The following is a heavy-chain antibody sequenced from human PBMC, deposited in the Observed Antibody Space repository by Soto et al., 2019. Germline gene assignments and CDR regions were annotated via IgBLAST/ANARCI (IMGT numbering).Heavy chain of an antibody. CDR1: GYTFTSYA. CDR3: ARGFSGGDAAWFDP. Sequence: QVQLVQSGAEVKKPGASVKVSCKASGYTFTSYAMHWVRQAPGQRLEWMGWINAGNGNTKYSQKFQGRVTITRDTSASTADMELSSLRSEDTAVYYCARGFSGGDAAWFDPWGQGTLVTVSS. J-gene: IGHJ5*02. CDR2: INAGNGNT. D-gene: IGHD2-21*02. V-gene: IGHV1-3*01.